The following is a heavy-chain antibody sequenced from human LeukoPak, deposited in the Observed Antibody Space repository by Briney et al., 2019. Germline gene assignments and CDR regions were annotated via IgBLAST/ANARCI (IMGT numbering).Heavy chain of an antibody. CDR2: IRSDGSTT. CDR3: VRDNRSYNFDY. J-gene: IGHJ4*02. CDR1: GFTFSRYW. D-gene: IGHD1-26*01. V-gene: IGHV3-74*01. Sequence: QPGRSLRLSCAASGFTFSRYWMHWVRQAPGKGLVWVSCIRSDGSTTSIADSAKGRFTISRDNAKNTVYLQMNSLRAEDTAVYYCVRDNRSYNFDYWGQGTLVTVSS.